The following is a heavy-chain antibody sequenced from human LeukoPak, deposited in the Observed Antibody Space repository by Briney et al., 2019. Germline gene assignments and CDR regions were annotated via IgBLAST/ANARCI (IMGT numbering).Heavy chain of an antibody. CDR2: IKSKTDGGTT. CDR3: TTWDGIAAAAPE. D-gene: IGHD6-13*01. V-gene: IGHV3-15*01. J-gene: IGHJ4*02. Sequence: PGGSLRLSCAASGFTFSSYWMSWVRQAPGKGLEWVGRIKSKTDGGTTDYAAPVKGRFTISRDDSKNTLYLQMNSLKTEDTAVYYCTTWDGIAAAAPEWGQGTLVTVSS. CDR1: GFTFSSYW.